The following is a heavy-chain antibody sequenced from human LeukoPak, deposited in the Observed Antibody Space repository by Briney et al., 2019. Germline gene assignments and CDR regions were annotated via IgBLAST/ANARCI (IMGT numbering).Heavy chain of an antibody. D-gene: IGHD6-6*01. CDR2: MNPNSGNT. Sequence: ASVKVSCKASGYTFTSCDINWMRQATGQGLEWMGWMNPNSGNTGYAQKFQGRVTMTRNTSISTAYMELSSLRSEDTAVYYCARDVRDYSSSYDYWGQGTLVTVSS. CDR3: ARDVRDYSSSYDY. J-gene: IGHJ4*02. CDR1: GYTFTSCD. V-gene: IGHV1-8*01.